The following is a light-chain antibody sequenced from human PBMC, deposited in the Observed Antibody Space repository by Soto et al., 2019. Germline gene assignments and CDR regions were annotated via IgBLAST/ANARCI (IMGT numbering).Light chain of an antibody. CDR3: QHYYTTPLT. Sequence: DIVMTQSPDSLAVSLGESATINCKSSQTVLYSSNNKNYLAGYQQKPGHPPKLLIYWASTRESGVPDRFSGSESGTNFTLTISSLQAEDVAVYYCQHYYTTPLTFGGGTKVEIK. CDR2: WAS. V-gene: IGKV4-1*01. J-gene: IGKJ4*01. CDR1: QTVLYSSNNKNY.